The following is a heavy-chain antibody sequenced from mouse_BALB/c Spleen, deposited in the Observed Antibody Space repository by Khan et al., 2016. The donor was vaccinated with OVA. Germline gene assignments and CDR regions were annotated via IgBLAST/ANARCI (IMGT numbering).Heavy chain of an antibody. J-gene: IGHJ3*01. D-gene: IGHD4-1*01. CDR2: ISSDGDYT. CDR1: GFTFSPYS. CDR3: ATHLTGSFAY. Sequence: EVELVESGGDLVKSGGSLKLSCAASGFTFSPYSMSWVRQTPDKRLEWVATISSDGDYTYYPDSVKGRFNIFRDNAKNTLYLQMSSLKSEDTAIYYCATHLTGSFAYWGQGTLVTGSA. V-gene: IGHV5-6*01.